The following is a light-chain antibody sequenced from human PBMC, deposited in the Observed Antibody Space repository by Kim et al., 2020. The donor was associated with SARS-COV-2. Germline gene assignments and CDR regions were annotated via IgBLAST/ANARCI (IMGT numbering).Light chain of an antibody. CDR2: GAS. Sequence: EIVLTQSPGTLSLSPGERATLSCRASQSVSSTYLAWYQQKPGQAPRLLIYGASRRATGIPDRVSGRGSGTDFTLTISGLEPEDFAVYYCQQYGRSPRTFGQGTKVDIK. CDR1: QSVSSTY. J-gene: IGKJ1*01. CDR3: QQYGRSPRT. V-gene: IGKV3-20*01.